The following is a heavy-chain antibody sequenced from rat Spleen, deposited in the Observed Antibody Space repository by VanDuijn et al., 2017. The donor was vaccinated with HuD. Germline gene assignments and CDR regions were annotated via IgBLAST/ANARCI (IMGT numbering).Heavy chain of an antibody. CDR2: ISSYDSRT. CDR3: ARLGDTYYGYNPLDA. Sequence: EVQLVESDGGLVQPGRSLKLSCAASGFTFSDFDMAWVRQAPTKGLEWVTSISSYDSRTYYRDSVKGRFTVSRDNAKSSLYLQMNSLKSEDTATYYCARLGDTYYGYNPLDAWGQGASVTVSS. J-gene: IGHJ4*01. CDR1: GFTFSDFD. D-gene: IGHD1-9*01. V-gene: IGHV5-29*01.